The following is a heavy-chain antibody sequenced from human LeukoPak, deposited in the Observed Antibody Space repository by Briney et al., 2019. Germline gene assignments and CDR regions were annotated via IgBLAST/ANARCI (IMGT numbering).Heavy chain of an antibody. Sequence: GGSLRLSCAASGFTFSSYGMHWVRQAPGKGLEWVAVISYDGSNKYYADSVKGRFTISRDNSKNTLYLQMNSLRAEDTAVYYCAKDLAVAGKTPYYYYYYGMGVWGQGTTVTVSS. CDR2: ISYDGSNK. V-gene: IGHV3-30*18. D-gene: IGHD6-19*01. J-gene: IGHJ6*02. CDR3: AKDLAVAGKTPYYYYYYGMGV. CDR1: GFTFSSYG.